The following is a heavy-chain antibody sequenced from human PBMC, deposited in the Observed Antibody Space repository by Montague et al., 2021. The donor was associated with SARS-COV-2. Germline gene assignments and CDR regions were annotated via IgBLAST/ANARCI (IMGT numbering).Heavy chain of an antibody. CDR3: ARVQGITMIVVVIGAFDI. CDR2: IYYSGST. D-gene: IGHD3-22*01. J-gene: IGHJ3*02. V-gene: IGHV4-31*03. Sequence: TLSLTCTVSGGSISSGGYYWSWIRQHPGKGLEWIGYIYYSGSTYYNPSLKGRVTISVDTSKNQFYLKLSSVTAADTAVYYCARVQGITMIVVVIGAFDIWGQGTMVTVSS. CDR1: GGSISSGGYY.